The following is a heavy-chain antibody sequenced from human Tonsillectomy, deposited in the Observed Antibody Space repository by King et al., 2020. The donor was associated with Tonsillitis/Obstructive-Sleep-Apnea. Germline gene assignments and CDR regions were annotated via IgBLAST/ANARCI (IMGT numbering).Heavy chain of an antibody. V-gene: IGHV4-34*01. D-gene: IGHD6-6*01. J-gene: IGHJ6*02. CDR1: GGSFSGYY. Sequence: VQLPQWGAGLLKPSETLSLTCAVYGGSFSGYYWSWIHQPPGKGLEWIGEIDHSGSTNYNPSLKSRVTMSVDTSKNQFSLKLSSVTAADTAVYYCAREGSSSLANYALDVWGQGTTVTVSS. CDR3: AREGSSSLANYALDV. CDR2: IDHSGST.